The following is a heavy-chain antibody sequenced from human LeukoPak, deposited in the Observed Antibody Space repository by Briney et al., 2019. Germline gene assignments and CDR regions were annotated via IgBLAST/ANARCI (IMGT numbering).Heavy chain of an antibody. D-gene: IGHD3-10*01. J-gene: IGHJ4*02. V-gene: IGHV1-18*01. CDR1: GYTFTSYR. CDR3: ARDLGDYYGSGSYYNY. Sequence: ASVKVSCKASGYTFTSYRISWVRQAPGQGLEWMGWISAYNGNTNYAQKLQGRVTMTTDTSTSTAYMELRSLRSDDTAVYYCARDLGDYYGSGSYYNYWGQGTLVTVSS. CDR2: ISAYNGNT.